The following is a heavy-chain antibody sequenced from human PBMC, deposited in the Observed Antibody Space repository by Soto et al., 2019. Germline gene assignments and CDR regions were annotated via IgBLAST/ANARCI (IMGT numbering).Heavy chain of an antibody. CDR1: GGTFSSYA. V-gene: IGHV1-69*06. CDR3: AGNYYGSGSYYNADY. Sequence: QVQLVQSGAEVKKPGSSVKVSCTASGGTFSSYAISWVRQAPGQGLEWMGGIIPICGTANYAQKFQGRVTITADKSASTAYMELSSLRSEDTAVYYCAGNYYGSGSYYNADYWGQGTLVTVS. CDR2: IIPICGTA. J-gene: IGHJ4*02. D-gene: IGHD3-10*01.